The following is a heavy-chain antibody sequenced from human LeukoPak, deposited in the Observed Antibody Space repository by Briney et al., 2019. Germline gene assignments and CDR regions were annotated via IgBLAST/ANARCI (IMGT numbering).Heavy chain of an antibody. V-gene: IGHV4-59*01. D-gene: IGHD3-9*01. CDR3: ARHYYDILTGYPNTYNWFHP. CDR2: IYYSGST. J-gene: IGHJ5*02. Sequence: PSETLSFTSTGSGGSISSYYWSWIRQRPGKGLVWIVYIYYSGSTYSHHSLKGRVTTSVDTSKNQYSLKLSSVTAADTAVYYCARHYYDILTGYPNTYNWFHPGGQGTLVTVPS. CDR1: GGSISSYY.